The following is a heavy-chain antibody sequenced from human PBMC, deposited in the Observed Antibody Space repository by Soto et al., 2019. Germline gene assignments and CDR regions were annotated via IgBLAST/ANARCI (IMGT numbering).Heavy chain of an antibody. CDR3: ARLGYSGYDLFDY. V-gene: IGHV3-53*02. CDR1: GFTVSSNY. J-gene: IGHJ4*02. CDR2: IYSGGST. Sequence: EVQLVETGGGLIQPGGSLRLSCAASGFTVSSNYMSWVCQAPGKGLEWVSVIYSGGSTYYADSVKGRFTISRDNSKNTLYLQMNSLRAEDTAVYYCARLGYSGYDLFDYWGQGTLVTVSS. D-gene: IGHD5-12*01.